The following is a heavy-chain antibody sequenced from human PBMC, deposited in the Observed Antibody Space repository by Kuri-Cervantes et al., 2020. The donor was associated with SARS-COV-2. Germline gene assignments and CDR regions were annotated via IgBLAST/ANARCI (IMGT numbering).Heavy chain of an antibody. V-gene: IGHV3-13*01. CDR1: GFTFSSYD. J-gene: IGHJ4*02. CDR2: IGTAGDT. Sequence: GESLKISCAASGFTFSSYDMHWVRQATGKGLEWVPAIGTAGDTYYPGSVKGRFTISRDNAKNSLYLQTNSLRAEDTAVYYCARDYGDYGPTFIFDYWGQGTLVTVSS. CDR3: ARDYGDYGPTFIFDY. D-gene: IGHD4-17*01.